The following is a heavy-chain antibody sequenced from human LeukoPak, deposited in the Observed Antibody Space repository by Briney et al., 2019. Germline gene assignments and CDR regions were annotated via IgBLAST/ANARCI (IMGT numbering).Heavy chain of an antibody. V-gene: IGHV3-33*06. Sequence: GRSLRLSCAASGFTFSSYGMHWVRQAPGKGLEWVSVIWYDGSNKYYADSVKGRFTISRDNSKNTLYLQINSLRAEDTAVYYCAKDYGSGWYYYFDYWGQGTLVTVSS. D-gene: IGHD6-19*01. CDR3: AKDYGSGWYYYFDY. J-gene: IGHJ4*02. CDR2: IWYDGSNK. CDR1: GFTFSSYG.